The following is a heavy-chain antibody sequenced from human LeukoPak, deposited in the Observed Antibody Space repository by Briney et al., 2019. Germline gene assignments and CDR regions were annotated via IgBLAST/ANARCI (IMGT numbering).Heavy chain of an antibody. D-gene: IGHD3-3*01. J-gene: IGHJ4*02. CDR2: IYHSGST. V-gene: IGHV4-59*12. Sequence: SETLSLTCTVSGGSISSYYWSWIRQPPGKGLEWIGYIYHSGSTYYNPSLKSRVTISVDRSKNQFSLKLSSVTAADTAVYYCARTNCDFWSGYPNYFDYWGQGTLVTVSS. CDR3: ARTNCDFWSGYPNYFDY. CDR1: GGSISSYY.